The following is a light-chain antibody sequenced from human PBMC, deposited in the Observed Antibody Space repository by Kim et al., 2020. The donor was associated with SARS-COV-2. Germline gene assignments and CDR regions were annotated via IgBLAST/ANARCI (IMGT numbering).Light chain of an antibody. J-gene: IGKJ1*01. Sequence: SPGERATLACRTSQPLNNYYLAMHQQRPGQTPRLLIYGASSRATGIPDRFSSSGSGTDFNLTISRLEPEDFAVYYCQQYFDSPWMFGQGTKVDIK. CDR1: QPLNNYY. V-gene: IGKV3-20*01. CDR3: QQYFDSPWM. CDR2: GAS.